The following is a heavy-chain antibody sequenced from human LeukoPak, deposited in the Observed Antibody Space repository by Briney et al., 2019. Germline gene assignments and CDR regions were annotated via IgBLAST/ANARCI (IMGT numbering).Heavy chain of an antibody. CDR3: ARKGRGGSGSYYYYYYYMDV. Sequence: SETLCLACAVYGASFSGYYWSWIRQPPGKGLEWIGEINHSVSTNYNPSLKSRVTISVDTSKNQFSLKLSSVTAADTAVYYCARKGRGGSGSYYYYYYYMDVWGKGTTVTVSS. CDR2: INHSVST. CDR1: GASFSGYY. V-gene: IGHV4-34*01. J-gene: IGHJ6*03. D-gene: IGHD3-10*01.